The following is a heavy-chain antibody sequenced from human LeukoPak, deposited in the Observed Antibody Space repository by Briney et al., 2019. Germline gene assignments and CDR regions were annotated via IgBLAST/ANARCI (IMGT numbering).Heavy chain of an antibody. Sequence: PWGSLSLSCAASGFTISSYSFNWFRNPPPQGLEWVSSITSSSSYISYADSVHRRFTISRANAKNSLYLQMNSLRAEDMAVYYCANSPKALGYCSSTSCYGWGQGTLVTVSS. J-gene: IGHJ4*02. V-gene: IGHV3-21*01. CDR3: ANSPKALGYCSSTSCYG. CDR1: GFTISSYS. D-gene: IGHD2-2*01. CDR2: ITSSSSYI.